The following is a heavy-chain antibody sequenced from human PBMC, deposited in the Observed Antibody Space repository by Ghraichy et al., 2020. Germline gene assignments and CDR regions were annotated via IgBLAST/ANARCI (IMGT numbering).Heavy chain of an antibody. V-gene: IGHV4-59*01. CDR3: ARSYYYGRDV. J-gene: IGHJ6*02. CDR1: GGSISSYY. CDR2: IYYSGST. Sequence: SETLSLTCTVSGGSISSYYWSWIRQPPGKGLEWIGYIYYSGSTNYNPSLKSRVTISVDTSKNQFSLKLSSVTAADTAVYYCARSYYYGRDVWGQGTTVTVSS.